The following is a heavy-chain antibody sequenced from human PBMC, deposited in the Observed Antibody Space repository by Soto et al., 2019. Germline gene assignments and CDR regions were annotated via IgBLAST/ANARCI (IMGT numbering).Heavy chain of an antibody. D-gene: IGHD2-2*01. J-gene: IGHJ6*04. CDR2: IYHSGST. CDR3: GRDPEVLPAAMFEDYYYYGWDF. V-gene: IGHV4-4*02. CDR1: GGSISSSNW. Sequence: SETLSLTCAVSGGSISSSNWWSWVRQPPGKGLEWIGEIYHSGSTNYNPSLKSRVTISVDKSKNQFSLKLSSVTAADTAVYYCGRDPEVLPAAMFEDYYYYGWDFWGKGTTVTVPS.